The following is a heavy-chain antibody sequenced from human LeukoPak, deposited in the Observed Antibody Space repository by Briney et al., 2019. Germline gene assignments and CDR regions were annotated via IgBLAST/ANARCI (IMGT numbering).Heavy chain of an antibody. V-gene: IGHV3-48*02. CDR1: GFTFRSYA. CDR2: ITYNSGTI. Sequence: GSLRLSCAASGFTFRSYAMQWVRQAPGKGLEWVSYITYNSGTIFYADSVKGRFTISRDNAKDSLYLQMSSLRDEDTAVYYCARDSGYSYADDYRGQGTLVTVSS. J-gene: IGHJ4*02. D-gene: IGHD5-18*01. CDR3: ARDSGYSYADDY.